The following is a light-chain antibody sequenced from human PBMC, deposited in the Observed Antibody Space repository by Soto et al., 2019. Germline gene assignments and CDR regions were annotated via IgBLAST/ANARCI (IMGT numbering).Light chain of an antibody. V-gene: IGKV3-20*01. J-gene: IGKJ4*01. CDR1: QSVRSSV. Sequence: EIVLTQSPGTLSLSPGERATLSCRASQSVRSSVLAWYQQKPGQAPRLLIYGASSRATGIPDRFSGSGSGTDFTLTISRLEPEDVAVYYCQQYDSSPLTFGGGTKVEIK. CDR2: GAS. CDR3: QQYDSSPLT.